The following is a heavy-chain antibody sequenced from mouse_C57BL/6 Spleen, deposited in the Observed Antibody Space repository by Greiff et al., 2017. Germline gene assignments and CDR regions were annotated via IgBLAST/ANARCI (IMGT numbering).Heavy chain of an antibody. CDR2: IDPEDGDT. J-gene: IGHJ4*01. CDR3: TTYSSGYAMDY. V-gene: IGHV14-1*01. CDR1: GFNIKDYY. D-gene: IGHD3-2*02. Sequence: VQLQQSGAELVRPGASVKLSCTASGFNIKDYYMHWVKQRPEQGLEWIGRIDPEDGDTEYAPKFQGKATMTADKSSNTAYLQLSSLTSEDTAVYYCTTYSSGYAMDYWGQGTSVTVSS.